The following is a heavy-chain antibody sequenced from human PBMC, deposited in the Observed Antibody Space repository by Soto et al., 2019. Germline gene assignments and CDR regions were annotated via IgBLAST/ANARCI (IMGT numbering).Heavy chain of an antibody. D-gene: IGHD3-10*01. J-gene: IGHJ4*02. CDR2: IYWFADK. V-gene: IGHV2-5*01. Sequence: SCPTLVNPTQTHTLTCTFTGFSLSTTGVGVDWNRQPPGEALEWHSLIYWFADKRYSPSLKNRLTITEDTSKNQVVLTLTNMDPVDTATYFCAHTNYYGSWFFDSWGQGTLVTVSS. CDR1: GFSLSTTGVG. CDR3: AHTNYYGSWFFDS.